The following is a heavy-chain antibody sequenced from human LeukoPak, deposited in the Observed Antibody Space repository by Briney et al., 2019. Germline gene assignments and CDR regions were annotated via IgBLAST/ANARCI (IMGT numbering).Heavy chain of an antibody. CDR1: GGSISSYY. CDR2: IYYSGST. CDR3: ARHDYGYSYYFDY. Sequence: PSETLSLTCTVSGGSISSYYWSWIRQPPGKGLEWIGYIYYSGSTNYNPSLKSRVTISVDTSKNQFSLKLSSVTAADTAVYYCARHDYGYSYYFDYWGQGILVTVSS. J-gene: IGHJ4*02. V-gene: IGHV4-59*01. D-gene: IGHD5-18*01.